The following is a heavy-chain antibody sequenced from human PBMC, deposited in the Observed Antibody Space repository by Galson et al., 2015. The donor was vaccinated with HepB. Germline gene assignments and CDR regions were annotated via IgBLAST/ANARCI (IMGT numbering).Heavy chain of an antibody. J-gene: IGHJ4*02. Sequence: TLSLTCAVYGGSFSDYYWSWIRQPPGKGLEWIGEINHSGSTNYNPSLKSRVTISVDTSKNQFSLKLSSVTAADTAVYYCARRFTYYDFWSGSHEYFDYWGQGTLVTVSS. D-gene: IGHD3-3*01. CDR3: ARRFTYYDFWSGSHEYFDY. CDR2: INHSGST. V-gene: IGHV4-34*01. CDR1: GGSFSDYY.